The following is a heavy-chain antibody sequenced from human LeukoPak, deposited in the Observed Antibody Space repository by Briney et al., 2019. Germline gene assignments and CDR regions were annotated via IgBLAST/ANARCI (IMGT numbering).Heavy chain of an antibody. J-gene: IGHJ4*02. D-gene: IGHD3-22*01. CDR3: AKGSASSSGYHAVN. V-gene: IGHV3-23*01. Sequence: KSGGSLRLSCAASGFTFNNYAMTWVRQAPGKGLEWVSAISGSGGSTYYADSVKGRFTISRDNSKNTLYLQMSSLRADDTAVYYCAKGSASSSGYHAVNWGQGTLVTVSS. CDR1: GFTFNNYA. CDR2: ISGSGGST.